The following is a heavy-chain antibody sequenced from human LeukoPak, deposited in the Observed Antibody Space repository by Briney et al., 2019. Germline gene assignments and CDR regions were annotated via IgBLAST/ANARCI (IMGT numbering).Heavy chain of an antibody. CDR2: IYPCDSDT. Sequence: GESLKISCKGSGYSFTSYWIGWVRQMPRKGREWMGSIYPCDSDTRYSPSFQGQVTISADKSISTAYLQWSSLNASDTAMYYCARLPHDWLSYFDYWGQGTLVTVSS. CDR1: GYSFTSYW. CDR3: ARLPHDWLSYFDY. V-gene: IGHV5-51*01. D-gene: IGHD3-9*01. J-gene: IGHJ4*02.